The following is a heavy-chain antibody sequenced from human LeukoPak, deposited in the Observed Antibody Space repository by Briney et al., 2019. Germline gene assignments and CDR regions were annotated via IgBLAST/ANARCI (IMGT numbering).Heavy chain of an antibody. Sequence: QPGRSLRLSCAVSGLSITTYDIHWVRQAPGKGLEWVADISSDGNSEYYADSVKGRFVISRDISKNSVYLQMNSLTTEDTALYYCVRGGPGLGVWGQGTKVTVSS. CDR3: VRGGPGLGV. V-gene: IGHV3-30*09. D-gene: IGHD3-10*01. CDR2: ISSDGNSE. CDR1: GLSITTYD. J-gene: IGHJ6*02.